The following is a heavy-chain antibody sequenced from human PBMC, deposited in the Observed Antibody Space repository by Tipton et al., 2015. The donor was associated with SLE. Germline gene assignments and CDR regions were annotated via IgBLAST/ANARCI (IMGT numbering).Heavy chain of an antibody. J-gene: IGHJ3*02. CDR3: AREAQPGAFDI. D-gene: IGHD5-18*01. Sequence: SLRLSCAASGFTFSSYSMNWVRQAPGKGLEWVSYISSSSSTIYYADSVKGRFTISRDNAKNSLYLQMNSLRAEDTAVYYCAREAQPGAFDIRGQGTMVTVSS. CDR2: ISSSSSTI. CDR1: GFTFSSYS. V-gene: IGHV3-48*01.